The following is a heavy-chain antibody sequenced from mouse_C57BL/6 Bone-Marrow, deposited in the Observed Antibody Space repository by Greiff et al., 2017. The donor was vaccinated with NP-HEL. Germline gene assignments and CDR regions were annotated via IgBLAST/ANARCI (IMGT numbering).Heavy chain of an antibody. CDR1: GFTFSSYA. CDR2: ISDGGSYT. D-gene: IGHD2-4*01. J-gene: IGHJ3*01. CDR3: ARDTRLRGFAY. Sequence: EVILVESGGGLVKPGGSLKLSCAASGFTFSSYAMSWVRQTPEKRLEWVATISDGGSYTYYPDYVKGRFPISRDNDKNNLYLQKSHLKSEETAMYYCARDTRLRGFAYWGQGTLVTVSA. V-gene: IGHV5-4*01.